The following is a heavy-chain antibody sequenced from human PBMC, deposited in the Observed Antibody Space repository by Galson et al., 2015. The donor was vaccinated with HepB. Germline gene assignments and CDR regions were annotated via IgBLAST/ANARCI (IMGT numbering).Heavy chain of an antibody. V-gene: IGHV3-33*01. D-gene: IGHD6-13*01. J-gene: IGHJ5*02. Sequence: SLRLSCAASGFTFSSYGMHWVRQAPGKGLEWVAVIWYDGSNKYYADSVKGRFTISRDNSKNTLYLQMNSLRAEDTAVYYCARGSIAAAGNWFDPWGQGTLVTVSS. CDR1: GFTFSSYG. CDR3: ARGSIAAAGNWFDP. CDR2: IWYDGSNK.